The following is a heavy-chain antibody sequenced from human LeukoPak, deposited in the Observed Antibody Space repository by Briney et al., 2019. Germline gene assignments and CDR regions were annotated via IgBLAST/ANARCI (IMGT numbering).Heavy chain of an antibody. CDR3: ASDLVGALDY. V-gene: IGHV1-69*05. Sequence: GASVKVSCKASGGTFSSYAISWVRQAPGQGLEWMGGIIPIFGTANYAQKFQRRVTITTDESTSTAYMELSSLRLEEKAVYYCASDLVGALDYWGQGNLVTVSS. J-gene: IGHJ4*02. D-gene: IGHD1-26*01. CDR1: GGTFSSYA. CDR2: IIPIFGTA.